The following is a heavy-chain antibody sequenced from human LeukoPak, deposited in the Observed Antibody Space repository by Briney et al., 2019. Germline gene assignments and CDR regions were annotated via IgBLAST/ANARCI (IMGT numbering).Heavy chain of an antibody. V-gene: IGHV2-5*01. CDR3: AHTQYYYDSGGVDDGFDI. CDR1: GLSLSTSGVG. J-gene: IGHJ3*02. CDR2: IYWNDEM. D-gene: IGHD3-22*01. Sequence: ESGPTLVKPTQTLTLTCTLSGLSLSTSGVGVGWIRQPPGKALEWLALIYWNDEMRYSPSLKSRLTITKDTSKIQVVLAMTNVDPVDTATYYCAHTQYYYDSGGVDDGFDIWGQGTMVTVSS.